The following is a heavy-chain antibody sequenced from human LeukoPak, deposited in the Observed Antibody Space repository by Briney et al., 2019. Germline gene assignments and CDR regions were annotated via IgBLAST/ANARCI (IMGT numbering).Heavy chain of an antibody. D-gene: IGHD6-13*01. CDR2: INHSGST. Sequence: PSETLSLTRAVYGGSFSGYYWSWIRQPPGKGLEWIGEINHSGSTNYNPSLKSRVTISVDTSKNQFSLKLSSVTAADTAVYYCARGSSYPFDYWGQGTLVTVSS. CDR1: GGSFSGYY. V-gene: IGHV4-34*01. J-gene: IGHJ4*02. CDR3: ARGSSYPFDY.